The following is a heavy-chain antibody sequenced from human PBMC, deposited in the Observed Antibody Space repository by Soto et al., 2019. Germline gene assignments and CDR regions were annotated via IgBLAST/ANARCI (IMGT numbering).Heavy chain of an antibody. J-gene: IGHJ4*02. D-gene: IGHD6-19*01. CDR1: GFTFSSYA. V-gene: IGHV3-64D*06. CDR2: ISSNGGST. CDR3: VTPLAAVAPDY. Sequence: GGSLRLSCSASGFTFSSYAMHWVRQAPGKGLEYVSAISSNGGSTYYADSVKGRFTISRDNSKNTLYLQMSSLRAEGTAVYYCVTPLAAVAPDYWGQGTLVTVSS.